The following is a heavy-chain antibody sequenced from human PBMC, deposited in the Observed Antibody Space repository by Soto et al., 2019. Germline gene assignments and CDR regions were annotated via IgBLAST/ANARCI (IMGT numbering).Heavy chain of an antibody. Sequence: VGSLRLSCAASGFTFSNYWMSWVRQAPGKGLEWVANIRQDGSEKNYKDSVKGRLTISRDNAKSSLSLQMNSLRAEDTAVYYCARRATTSAGYFDLWGRGTLVTVSS. D-gene: IGHD1-1*01. J-gene: IGHJ2*01. CDR1: GFTFSNYW. V-gene: IGHV3-7*01. CDR3: ARRATTSAGYFDL. CDR2: IRQDGSEK.